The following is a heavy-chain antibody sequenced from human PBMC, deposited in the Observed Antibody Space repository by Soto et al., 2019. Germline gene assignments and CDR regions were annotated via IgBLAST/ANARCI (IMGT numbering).Heavy chain of an antibody. D-gene: IGHD3-3*01. CDR3: ARGLGGVFDY. J-gene: IGHJ4*02. CDR2: IGTSGDT. CDR1: GFTFSSYD. Sequence: GGPLRLSRAASGFTFSSYDMHWVRKATGKGLEWVSAIGTSGDTYYPGSVKGRFNISRENAKNSLYLQMNSLRAGDTAVYYCARGLGGVFDYWGQGTLVTVSS. V-gene: IGHV3-13*01.